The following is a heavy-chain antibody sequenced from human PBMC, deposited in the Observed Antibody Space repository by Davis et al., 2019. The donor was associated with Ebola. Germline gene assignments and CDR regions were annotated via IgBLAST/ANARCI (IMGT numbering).Heavy chain of an antibody. J-gene: IGHJ4*02. CDR3: AKDYGDGRGFDY. V-gene: IGHV3-30*18. CDR2: ISYDGSNK. D-gene: IGHD4-17*01. Sequence: PGGSLRLSCAASGFTFSSYGMHWVRQAPGKGLEWVAVISYDGSNKYYADSVKGRFTISRDNSKNTLYLQMNSLRAEDTAVYYCAKDYGDGRGFDYWGQGTLVTVSS. CDR1: GFTFSSYG.